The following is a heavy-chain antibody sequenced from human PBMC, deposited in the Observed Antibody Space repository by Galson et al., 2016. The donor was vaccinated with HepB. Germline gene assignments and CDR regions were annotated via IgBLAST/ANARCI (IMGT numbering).Heavy chain of an antibody. J-gene: IGHJ4*02. D-gene: IGHD1-26*01. CDR2: IMARGGET. V-gene: IGHV1-46*01. CDR1: AHTFTTYY. Sequence: SVKVSCKASAHTFTTYYFHWMRQAPGQGLEWMGRIMARGGETIYPQSLQGRVTMTRDTSTGTVYTELSGLRSEDSALYYCARDSGHHSFDYWGQGSLVIVAS. CDR3: ARDSGHHSFDY.